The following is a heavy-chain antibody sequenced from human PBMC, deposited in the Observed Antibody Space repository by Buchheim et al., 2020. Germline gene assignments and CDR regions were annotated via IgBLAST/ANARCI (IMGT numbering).Heavy chain of an antibody. CDR3: ANMGSGGFDL. CDR1: GGSMSSNY. CDR2: IYYSGST. V-gene: IGHV4-59*01. Sequence: QVQLQESGPGLVKPSETLSLTCTVSGGSMSSNYWSWIRQPPGKGLEWIGYIYYSGSTKYNPSLQSRVTISVDTSKNQFSLKLSSVTAADTAVYYCANMGSGGFDLWGQGTL. J-gene: IGHJ5*02. D-gene: IGHD3-10*01.